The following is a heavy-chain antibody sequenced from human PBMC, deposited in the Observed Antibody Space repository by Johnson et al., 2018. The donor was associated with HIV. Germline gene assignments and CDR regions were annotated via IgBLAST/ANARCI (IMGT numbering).Heavy chain of an antibody. CDR1: GFTFSSYA. D-gene: IGHD6-13*01. CDR2: ISYDGSNK. J-gene: IGHJ3*02. Sequence: QVQLVESGGGVVQPGRSLRLSCAASGFTFSSYAMHWVRQAPGKGLEWVAVISYDGSNKYYADSVKGRFTISRDNSKNTLYLQMNSLRADDTAVYYCARDGAQQLARDAFDIWGQGTMVTVSS. V-gene: IGHV3-30*04. CDR3: ARDGAQQLARDAFDI.